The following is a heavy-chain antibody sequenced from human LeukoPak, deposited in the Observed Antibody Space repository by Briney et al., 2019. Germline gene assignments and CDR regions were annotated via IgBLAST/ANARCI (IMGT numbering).Heavy chain of an antibody. J-gene: IGHJ4*02. V-gene: IGHV5-10-1*01. CDR2: IDPSDSYT. CDR3: ARLIYGSGSYSPHFDY. CDR1: GYSFTSYW. D-gene: IGHD3-10*01. Sequence: GESLQISCKGSGYSFTSYWISWVRQMPGQGLEWMGRIDPSDSYTNYSPSFQGHVTISADKSISTAYLQWSSLKASDTAMYYCARLIYGSGSYSPHFDYWGQGTLVTVSS.